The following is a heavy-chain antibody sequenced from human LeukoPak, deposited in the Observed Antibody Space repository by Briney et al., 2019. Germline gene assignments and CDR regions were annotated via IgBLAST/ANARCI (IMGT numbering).Heavy chain of an antibody. CDR2: IHYSGST. CDR1: GGSISSYY. Sequence: PSETLSLTCTVSGGSISSYYWSWIRQPPGKGLEWIGYIHYSGSTNYNPSLKSRVTISEDTSKNQFSLKLSSVTAADTAVYYCARAFWGSGIDFWGQGSPVTVSS. D-gene: IGHD3-16*01. J-gene: IGHJ4*02. V-gene: IGHV4-59*01. CDR3: ARAFWGSGIDF.